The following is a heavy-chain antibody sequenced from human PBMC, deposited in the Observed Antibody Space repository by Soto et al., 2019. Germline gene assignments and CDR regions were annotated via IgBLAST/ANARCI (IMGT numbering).Heavy chain of an antibody. V-gene: IGHV3-23*01. CDR1: GFTVSSYA. CDR2: ISGSGST. CDR3: AKALRFTFTTGYYMDV. Sequence: EVQLLESGGGLVQPGGSLRLSCAASGFTVSSYAMSWVRQAPGKGLEWVSVISGSGSTYSADSVKGRFTISSDSSKDTVYLQMNSLRGEDTAVYYCAKALRFTFTTGYYMDVWGRGTTVTVSS. D-gene: IGHD3-16*01. J-gene: IGHJ6*03.